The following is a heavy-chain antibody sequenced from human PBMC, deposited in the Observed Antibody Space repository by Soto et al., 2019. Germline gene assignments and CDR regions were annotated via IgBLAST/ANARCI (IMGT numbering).Heavy chain of an antibody. Sequence: GGSLRLSCVAPGVTFKDYGMHWVRRAPGKGLEWVAVISYDGKQTYYADSVKGRFTISKDKSKRTLFLQMNSLRVDDTAVYYCARDGWGSNWYFDLWGRGTLVTVSS. CDR2: ISYDGKQT. CDR3: ARDGWGSNWYFDL. D-gene: IGHD3-16*01. J-gene: IGHJ2*01. V-gene: IGHV3-30*03. CDR1: GVTFKDYG.